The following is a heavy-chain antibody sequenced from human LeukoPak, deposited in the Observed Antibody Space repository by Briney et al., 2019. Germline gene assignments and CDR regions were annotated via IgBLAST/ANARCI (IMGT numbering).Heavy chain of an antibody. J-gene: IGHJ4*02. CDR1: GFTFSSYG. CDR2: ISYDGSNK. V-gene: IGHV3-30*18. D-gene: IGHD4-17*01. CDR3: AKDLYGDYGY. Sequence: PGGSLRLSCAASGFTFSSYGMHWVRQAPGKGLEWVAVISYDGSNKYYADSVKGRFTISRDNFKNTLYLQMNSLRAEDTAVYYCAKDLYGDYGYWGQGTLVTVSS.